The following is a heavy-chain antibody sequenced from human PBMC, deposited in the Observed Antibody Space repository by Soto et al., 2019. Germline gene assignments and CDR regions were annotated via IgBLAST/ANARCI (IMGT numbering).Heavy chain of an antibody. CDR2: IDASGST. Sequence: ETLSLTCTVSGCSISTYYCNWIRQPAGKGLEWIGRIDASGSTDYNPSLKSRVTMSADTSKNQFSLRLSSVTAADTAVYYCARGGHDFWSGPFDYWGQGNLVTVSS. CDR3: ARGGHDFWSGPFDY. D-gene: IGHD3-3*01. CDR1: GCSISTYY. J-gene: IGHJ4*02. V-gene: IGHV4-4*07.